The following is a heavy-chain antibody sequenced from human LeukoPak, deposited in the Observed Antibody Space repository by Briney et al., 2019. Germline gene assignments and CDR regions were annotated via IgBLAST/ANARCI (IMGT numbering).Heavy chain of an antibody. CDR2: ISYSGST. CDR3: ARAHSASSLVEF. CDR1: GGSISSYY. D-gene: IGHD1-26*01. V-gene: IGHV4-59*01. Sequence: SETLSLTCTVSGGSISSYYWSWIRQPPGKGLEWIGYISYSGSTNYNPSLKSRVTISVDTSKNQFSLNLSSVSAADTAVYYCARAHSASSLVEFWGQGTLVTVSS. J-gene: IGHJ4*02.